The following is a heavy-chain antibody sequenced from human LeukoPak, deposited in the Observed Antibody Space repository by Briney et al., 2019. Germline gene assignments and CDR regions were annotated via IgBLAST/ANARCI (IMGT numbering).Heavy chain of an antibody. J-gene: IGHJ4*02. Sequence: PGGSLRLSCAASGFTFGSYGMSWVRQAPGKGLEYVSAISSNGGSTYYANSVKGRFTISRDNSKNTLYLQMGSLRAEDMAVYYCARAGTWELHEYYFDYWGQGTLVTVSS. CDR2: ISSNGGST. D-gene: IGHD1-26*01. CDR1: GFTFGSYG. CDR3: ARAGTWELHEYYFDY. V-gene: IGHV3-64*01.